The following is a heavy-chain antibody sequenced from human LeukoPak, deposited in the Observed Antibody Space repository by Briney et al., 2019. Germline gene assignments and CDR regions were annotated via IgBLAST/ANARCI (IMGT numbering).Heavy chain of an antibody. V-gene: IGHV3-13*01. CDR3: ARVAPRVGAYDY. CDR1: GFTFSSYG. CDR2: IGTAGDT. J-gene: IGHJ4*02. D-gene: IGHD1-26*01. Sequence: GGSLRLSCAASGFTFSSYGMHWVRQATGKGLEWVSAIGTAGDTYYPGSVKGRFTISRENAKNSLYLQMNSLRAGDTAVYYCARVAPRVGAYDYWGQGTLVTVSS.